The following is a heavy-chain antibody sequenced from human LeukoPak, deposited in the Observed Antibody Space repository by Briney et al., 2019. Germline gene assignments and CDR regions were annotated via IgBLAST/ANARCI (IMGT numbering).Heavy chain of an antibody. Sequence: ASVKVSCKASGYTFTSYDINWVRQATGQGLEWMGWMNPNSGNTGYAQKFQGRVTMTRNTSISTAYMELSSLRSEDTAVYYCARGGLITFGGVSYFDYWGQGTLVTVSS. D-gene: IGHD3-16*01. CDR1: GYTFTSYD. CDR3: ARGGLITFGGVSYFDY. V-gene: IGHV1-8*01. CDR2: MNPNSGNT. J-gene: IGHJ4*02.